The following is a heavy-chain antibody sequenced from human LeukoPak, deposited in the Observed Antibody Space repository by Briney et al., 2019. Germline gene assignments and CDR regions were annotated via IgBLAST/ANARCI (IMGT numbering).Heavy chain of an antibody. CDR2: IYYSGST. J-gene: IGHJ4*02. Sequence: TSSETLSLTCTVSGGSISSYYWSWIRQPPGKGLEWIGYIYYSGSTNYNPSLKSRVTISVDTSKNQFSLKLSSVTAADTAVYYCARGGSSGPPPFGWGQGTLVTVSS. D-gene: IGHD6-19*01. V-gene: IGHV4-59*01. CDR1: GGSISSYY. CDR3: ARGGSSGPPPFG.